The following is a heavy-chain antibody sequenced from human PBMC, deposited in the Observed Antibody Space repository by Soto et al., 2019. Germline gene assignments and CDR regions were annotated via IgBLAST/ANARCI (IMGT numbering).Heavy chain of an antibody. Sequence: QVQLVESGGGVVQPGRSLRLSCAASGFTFSHYAMHWVGQAPGKGLEWVALMSYDGSNEYYADSVKGRFTISRDNSKNTLYLQMNSLRAEDTAVYYCAKDGSHNFDYWGQGTLVTVSS. CDR1: GFTFSHYA. CDR3: AKDGSHNFDY. D-gene: IGHD1-26*01. CDR2: MSYDGSNE. J-gene: IGHJ4*02. V-gene: IGHV3-30*18.